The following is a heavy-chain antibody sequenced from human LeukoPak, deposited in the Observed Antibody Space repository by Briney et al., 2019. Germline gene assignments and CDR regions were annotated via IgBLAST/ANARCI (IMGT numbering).Heavy chain of an antibody. CDR1: GFNFSTYT. V-gene: IGHV3-21*01. D-gene: IGHD3-9*01. CDR3: ARTYYDILTGYNPYFDY. J-gene: IGHJ4*02. CDR2: ITASSTAI. Sequence: PGGSLRLSCAASGFNFSTYTMNWVRQAPGKGLEWVSSITASSTAIYSADSVKGRFTISRDNAKNFLYLQMNSLRAEDTAVYYCARTYYDILTGYNPYFDYWGQGILVTVSS.